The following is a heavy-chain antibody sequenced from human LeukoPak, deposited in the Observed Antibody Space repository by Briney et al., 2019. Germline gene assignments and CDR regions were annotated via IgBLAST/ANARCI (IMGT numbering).Heavy chain of an antibody. V-gene: IGHV3-64*01. CDR2: ISSNGGST. Sequence: GGSLRLSCAASGFTFRTYVMHWLRHAPGKGLEYVAAISSNGGSTYYANSVNGRFTISRDNSKNTLYLQMGSLRAEDMAVYYCARVPEAYSGYDYWGQGTLVTVSS. CDR1: GFTFRTYV. CDR3: ARVPEAYSGYDY. D-gene: IGHD5-12*01. J-gene: IGHJ4*02.